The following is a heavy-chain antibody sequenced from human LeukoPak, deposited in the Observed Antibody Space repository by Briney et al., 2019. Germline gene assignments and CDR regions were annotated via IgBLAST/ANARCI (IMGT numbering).Heavy chain of an antibody. CDR2: IYYSGST. V-gene: IGHV4-61*01. Sequence: SETLSLTCSVSGDSISSGNYHWAWIRQPPGKGLEWIGYIYYSGSTNYNPSLKSRVTISVDTSKNQFSLKLSSVTAADTAVYYCAREPNGMDVWGQGTTVTVSS. CDR1: GDSISSGNYH. J-gene: IGHJ6*02. CDR3: AREPNGMDV.